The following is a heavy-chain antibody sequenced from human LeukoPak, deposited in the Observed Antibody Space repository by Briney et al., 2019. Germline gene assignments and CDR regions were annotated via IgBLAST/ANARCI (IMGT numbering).Heavy chain of an antibody. J-gene: IGHJ3*02. D-gene: IGHD2-15*01. CDR1: GYTFTGYY. CDR2: INPNSGGT. CDR3: ARTPRVLGGAFDI. Sequence: GASVKVSCKASGYTFTGYYMHWVRQAPGQGLEWMGWINPNSGGTNYAKKFQGWVTMTRDTSISTAYMELSRLRSDDTAVYYCARTPRVLGGAFDIWGQGTMVTVSS. V-gene: IGHV1-2*04.